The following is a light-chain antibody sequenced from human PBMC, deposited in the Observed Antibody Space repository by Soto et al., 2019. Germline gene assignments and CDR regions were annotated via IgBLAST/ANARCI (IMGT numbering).Light chain of an antibody. Sequence: DIQMTHSPSSVSASVGDRVTITCRASQVIGSSLAWYQQKPGKAPNLLIYAAASLQSGVATRFSATFSGTEFTRTINNLQPEDVATYFCQQGNSFPLTFGPGTRVDI. J-gene: IGKJ3*01. V-gene: IGKV1-12*01. CDR1: QVIGSS. CDR2: AAA. CDR3: QQGNSFPLT.